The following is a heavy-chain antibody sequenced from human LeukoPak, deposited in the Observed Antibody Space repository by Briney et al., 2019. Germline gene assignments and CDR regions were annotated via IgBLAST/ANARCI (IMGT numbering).Heavy chain of an antibody. Sequence: GASVKVSCKASGYTFTSYGISWVRQAPGQGLEWMGRISAYNGNTNYAQKLPGRVTMTTDTSTSTAYMELRSLRSDDTAVYYCARASPRITIFGVGNYMDVWGKGTTVTVSS. J-gene: IGHJ6*03. CDR1: GYTFTSYG. D-gene: IGHD3-3*01. V-gene: IGHV1-18*01. CDR2: ISAYNGNT. CDR3: ARASPRITIFGVGNYMDV.